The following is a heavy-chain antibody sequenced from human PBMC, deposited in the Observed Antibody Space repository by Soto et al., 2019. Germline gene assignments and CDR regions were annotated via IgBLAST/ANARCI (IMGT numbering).Heavy chain of an antibody. CDR3: AKASVGMWSDFDY. CDR2: NSGGGGNT. CDR1: GFTFSSFA. D-gene: IGHD1-26*01. J-gene: IGHJ4*02. Sequence: EVQLLESGGGLVQPGESLTLSCAASGFTFSSFAMSWVRQAPGKGLEWVSANSGGGGNTYYAESVQGRFTISRDNSKRTLYLQVISLRAEDTAIYSCAKASVGMWSDFDYWGQGTLVTVSS. V-gene: IGHV3-23*01.